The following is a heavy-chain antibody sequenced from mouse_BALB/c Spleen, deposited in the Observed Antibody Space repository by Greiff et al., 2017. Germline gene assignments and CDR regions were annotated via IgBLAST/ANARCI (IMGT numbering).Heavy chain of an antibody. J-gene: IGHJ4*01. CDR1: GYTFTSYY. Sequence: QVQLKQSGAELVKPGASVKLSCKASGYTFTSYYMYWVKQRPGQGLEWIGEINPSNGGTNFNEKFKSKATLTVDKSSSTAYMQLSSLTSEDSAVYYCTRRKGYYDYAMDYWGQGTSVTVSS. V-gene: IGHV1S81*02. CDR3: TRRKGYYDYAMDY. CDR2: INPSNGGT. D-gene: IGHD2-3*01.